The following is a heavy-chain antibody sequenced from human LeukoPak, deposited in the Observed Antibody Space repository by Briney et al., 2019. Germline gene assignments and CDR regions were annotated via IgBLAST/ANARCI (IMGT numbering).Heavy chain of an antibody. CDR3: ARGGSIFGVVKSSWFDP. CDR2: MNPNSGNT. D-gene: IGHD3-3*01. J-gene: IGHJ5*02. CDR1: GYTFTSYD. V-gene: IGHV1-8*03. Sequence: SVKVSCKASGYTFTSYDINWVRQATGQGLEWMGWMNPNSGNTGYAQKFQGRVTIARNTSISTAYMELSSLRSEDTAVYYCARGGSIFGVVKSSWFDPWGQGTLVTVSS.